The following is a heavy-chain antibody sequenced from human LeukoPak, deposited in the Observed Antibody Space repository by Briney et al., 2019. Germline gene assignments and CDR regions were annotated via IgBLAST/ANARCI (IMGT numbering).Heavy chain of an antibody. CDR2: ISGSGGST. CDR1: GFTFSSYA. V-gene: IGHV3-23*01. J-gene: IGHJ4*02. Sequence: GGSLRLSCAASGFTFSSYAMRWVRQAPGKGLEWVSAISGSGGSTYYADSVKGRFTISRDNSKNTLYLQMNSLRAEDTAVYYCAKDLERNYYDSSGYLIGSFDYWGQGTLVTVSS. D-gene: IGHD3-22*01. CDR3: AKDLERNYYDSSGYLIGSFDY.